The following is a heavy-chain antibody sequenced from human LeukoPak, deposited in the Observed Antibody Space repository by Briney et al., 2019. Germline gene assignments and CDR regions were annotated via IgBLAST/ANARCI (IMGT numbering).Heavy chain of an antibody. V-gene: IGHV4-59*01. CDR2: IYYSGNT. CDR3: ARDRGSSGNNYYFDY. CDR1: GGSISTYY. D-gene: IGHD6-19*01. Sequence: SETLSLTGTVSGGSISTYYSSWIRQPPGKGLEWIGYIYYSGNTNYNPSLKSRVTISMDASKNQFSLKLSSVTAADTAVYYCARDRGSSGNNYYFDYWGQGTLVTVSS. J-gene: IGHJ4*02.